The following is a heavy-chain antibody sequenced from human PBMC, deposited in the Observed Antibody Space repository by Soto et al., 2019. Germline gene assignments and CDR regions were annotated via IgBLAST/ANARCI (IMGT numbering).Heavy chain of an antibody. D-gene: IGHD2-15*01. CDR2: VFYTGTT. CDR3: VRDLKPAPTPGDY. Sequence: QVHLQESGPGLVKPSETLSLTCTVSGVSISSYYWSWIRQPPGKGLEWMGYVFYTGTTNYNPSLKRRVSISIDTSKNQFSLKLSSVTAADTAVYYCVRDLKPAPTPGDYWGQGTLVTVSS. J-gene: IGHJ4*02. V-gene: IGHV4-59*01. CDR1: GVSISSYY.